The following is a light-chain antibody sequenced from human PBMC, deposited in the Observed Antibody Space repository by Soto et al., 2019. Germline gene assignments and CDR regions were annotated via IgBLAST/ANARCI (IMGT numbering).Light chain of an antibody. J-gene: IGLJ1*01. Sequence: QSVLTQPPSASGTPGQRVTISCSGSTSTIGSNAVDWYQQLPGTAPRLLIFRVSQRPSGVPERFSGSKSGTSASLTISGLQSEDEADYYCALWDDSLNGLYVFGTGTKLTVL. CDR2: RVS. CDR3: ALWDDSLNGLYV. CDR1: TSTIGSNA. V-gene: IGLV1-44*01.